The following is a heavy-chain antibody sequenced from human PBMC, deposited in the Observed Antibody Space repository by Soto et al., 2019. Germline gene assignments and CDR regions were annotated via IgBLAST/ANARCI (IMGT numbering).Heavy chain of an antibody. CDR3: AIDRGFYGMDV. CDR2: ISSSSSYI. J-gene: IGHJ6*02. D-gene: IGHD3-10*01. V-gene: IGHV3-21*01. Sequence: EVQLVESGGGLVKPGGSLRLSCAASGFTFSSYSMNWVRQAPGKGLEWVSSISSSSSYIYYADSVKGRFTISRDNAKNSLYLQMNSLRAEDTAVYYCAIDRGFYGMDVWGQGTTVTVSS. CDR1: GFTFSSYS.